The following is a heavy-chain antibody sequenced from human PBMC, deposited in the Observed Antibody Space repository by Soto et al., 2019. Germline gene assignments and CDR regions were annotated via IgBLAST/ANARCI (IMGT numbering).Heavy chain of an antibody. CDR1: GFTVSSNY. J-gene: IGHJ4*02. CDR3: ARDGYGSGSYYKRGFDY. Sequence: EVQLVESGGGLVQPGGSLRLSCAASGFTVSSNYMSWVRQAPGKGLEWVSVIYSGGSTYYADSVKGRFTTSRDNSKNTLYVQMNSLRAEDTAVYYCARDGYGSGSYYKRGFDYWGQGTLVTVSS. V-gene: IGHV3-66*01. CDR2: IYSGGST. D-gene: IGHD3-10*01.